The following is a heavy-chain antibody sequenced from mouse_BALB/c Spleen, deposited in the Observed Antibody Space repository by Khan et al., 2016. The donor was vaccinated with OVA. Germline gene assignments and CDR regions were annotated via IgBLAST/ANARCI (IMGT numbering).Heavy chain of an antibody. Sequence: QVQLKESGPELVKPGASVKMSCKASDYSFTDYIITWVRQRTGQGLQWIGEIYCGSGSIYSNEKFKGRVTLTADKSSNTAYMQLSSLTSEDSAVYFCARRDYGSSDPGFAYWGQGTLVTVSA. CDR3: ARRDYGSSDPGFAY. J-gene: IGHJ3*01. CDR2: IYCGSGSI. D-gene: IGHD1-1*01. V-gene: IGHV1-77*01. CDR1: DYSFTDYI.